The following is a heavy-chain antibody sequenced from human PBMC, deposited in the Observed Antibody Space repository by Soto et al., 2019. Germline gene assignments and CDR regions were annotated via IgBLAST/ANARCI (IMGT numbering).Heavy chain of an antibody. CDR2: IYWDDDK. CDR1: GFSLTTRGVG. Sequence: QITLKESGPTLVKPTQTLTLTCTFSGFSLTTRGVGVGWIRQPPGKALECLALIYWDDDKRYSPSLQSRLSITKDTSKNQVVQTMNNVDPVDTATYYCAHIPNYYQYDWFDPWGQGTLVSVSS. J-gene: IGHJ5*02. D-gene: IGHD3-16*01. CDR3: AHIPNYYQYDWFDP. V-gene: IGHV2-5*02.